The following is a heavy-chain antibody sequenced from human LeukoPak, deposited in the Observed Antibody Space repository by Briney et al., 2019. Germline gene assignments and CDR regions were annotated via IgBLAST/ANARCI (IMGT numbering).Heavy chain of an antibody. CDR2: SGTSSTTI. CDR1: GFTFSSYT. D-gene: IGHD6-25*01. V-gene: IGHV3-48*01. J-gene: IGHJ6*03. Sequence: PGGSLRLFCAASGFTFSSYTMNWVRQPPGKGPEWVSNSGTSSTTIYYADSVKGRFTISRDNAKNSLYLQMNSLRADDTAVYYCARFAAGGSYYYYMDVWGKGTTVTVSS. CDR3: ARFAAGGSYYYYMDV.